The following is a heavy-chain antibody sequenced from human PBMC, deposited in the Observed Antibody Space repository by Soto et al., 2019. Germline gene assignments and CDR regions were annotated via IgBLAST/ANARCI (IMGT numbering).Heavy chain of an antibody. Sequence: ASVKVSCKGSGGTFSSYATSWARQAPGQGLEWMGGISAYNGNTNYAQKLQGRVNMTTDTSTSTAYMELRSLRSDDTAVYYCARDLLVNMPSNYYYYGMDVWGQGTTATVS. CDR1: GGTFSSYA. CDR2: ISAYNGNT. D-gene: IGHD3-10*01. J-gene: IGHJ6*02. CDR3: ARDLLVNMPSNYYYYGMDV. V-gene: IGHV1-18*01.